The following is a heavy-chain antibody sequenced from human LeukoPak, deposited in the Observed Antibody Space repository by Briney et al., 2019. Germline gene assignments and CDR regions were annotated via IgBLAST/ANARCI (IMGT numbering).Heavy chain of an antibody. CDR1: GYTFTSYG. V-gene: IGHV1-18*01. D-gene: IGHD6-6*01. CDR3: ARARSYSSSSAVYYYGMDV. Sequence: GASVTVSCKASGYTFTSYGISWVRQAPGQGLEWMAWISTYNGNTNYAHNLQGRVTMTTDTSTSTAYMELRSLRSDDTAVYYCARARSYSSSSAVYYYGMDVWGQGTTVTVSS. CDR2: ISTYNGNT. J-gene: IGHJ6*02.